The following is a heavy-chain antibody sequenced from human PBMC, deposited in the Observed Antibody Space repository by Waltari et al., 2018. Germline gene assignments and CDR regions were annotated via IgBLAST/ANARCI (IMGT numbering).Heavy chain of an antibody. Sequence: EVQLVESGGGLVQPGRSLRLSCAGSGFTFDDHAMHWVRQVPGKGVEWVSGISWNSGSRGYVDSGKGRFTISRDNAKKSLYLQMNNLRTEDTAFYYCTKDYQGAVTGLKGLGYFDYWGQGILVTVSS. CDR2: ISWNSGSR. D-gene: IGHD3-9*01. V-gene: IGHV3-9*01. CDR1: GFTFDDHA. CDR3: TKDYQGAVTGLKGLGYFDY. J-gene: IGHJ4*02.